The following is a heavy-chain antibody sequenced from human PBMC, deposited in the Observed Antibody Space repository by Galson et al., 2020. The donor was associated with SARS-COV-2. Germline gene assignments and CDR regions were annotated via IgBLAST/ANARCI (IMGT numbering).Heavy chain of an antibody. J-gene: IGHJ4*02. CDR1: GFTFSSHA. D-gene: IGHD6-19*01. CDR2: IWFDGSNK. CDR3: ARDGQSGSGLALDY. Sequence: GGSLRLSCTASGFTFSSHAMHWVRQAPGKGLEWVAQIWFDGSNKYYVDSVRGRFTISRDNSEHTVHLQMNNLRAEDTALYYCARDGQSGSGLALDYWAQGTLVTVSS. V-gene: IGHV3-33*01.